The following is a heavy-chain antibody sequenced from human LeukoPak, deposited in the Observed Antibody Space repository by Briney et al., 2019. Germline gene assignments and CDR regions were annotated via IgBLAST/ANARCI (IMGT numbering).Heavy chain of an antibody. Sequence: SETLSLTCTLSGGTVTSSTYFWGWIRQPPGKGLEWIGSISYSGATYYNPSLKSRVSMSVHTSKNQFSLKLSSVTAADTAVYYCARDGFYYHYYMDVWGEGTTVTISS. CDR1: GGTVTSSTYF. V-gene: IGHV4-39*07. J-gene: IGHJ6*03. CDR3: ARDGFYYHYYMDV. CDR2: ISYSGAT.